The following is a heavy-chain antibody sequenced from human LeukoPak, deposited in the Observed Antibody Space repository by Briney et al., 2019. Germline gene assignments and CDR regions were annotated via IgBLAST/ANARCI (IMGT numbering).Heavy chain of an antibody. J-gene: IGHJ4*02. CDR3: ARGRGYSYGYRKFSSYYFDY. CDR2: INHSGST. V-gene: IGHV4-34*01. CDR1: GGSFSGYY. D-gene: IGHD5-18*01. Sequence: SETLSLTCAVYGGSFSGYYWSWIRQTPGKGLEWIGEINHSGSTNYTPSLQSLVTISLDSTKNQFSLKQSSVTAADTAVYYCARGRGYSYGYRKFSSYYFDYWGQGTLVTVSS.